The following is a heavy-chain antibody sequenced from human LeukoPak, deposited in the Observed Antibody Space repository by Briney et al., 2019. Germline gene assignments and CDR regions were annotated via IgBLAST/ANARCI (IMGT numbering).Heavy chain of an antibody. J-gene: IGHJ6*03. D-gene: IGHD5-24*01. CDR1: GYSITSGYN. Sequence: SETLSLTCTVSGYSITSGYNWGWIRQPPGKGLEWIGSIHQSGVTYFNPSLKGRVTLSVDTSKNQFSLKLSSVTAADTAVYYCARDYNPHPMDVWGKGTTVTISS. CDR3: ARDYNPHPMDV. CDR2: IHQSGVT. V-gene: IGHV4-38-2*02.